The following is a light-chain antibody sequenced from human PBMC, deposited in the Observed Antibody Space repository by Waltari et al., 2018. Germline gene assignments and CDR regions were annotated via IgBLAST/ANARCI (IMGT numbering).Light chain of an antibody. V-gene: IGKV3-15*01. Sequence: IVLTQYPGTLSVSPGEKDTLSCRAGERVSGHLAWYQHKPGQAPRLLMYGASTRSTGIPVRFSGSGSGTEFALTISSLQSEDFAVNFCKQYDVWPLTFGGGTKVEIK. J-gene: IGKJ4*01. CDR3: KQYDVWPLT. CDR1: ERVSGH. CDR2: GAS.